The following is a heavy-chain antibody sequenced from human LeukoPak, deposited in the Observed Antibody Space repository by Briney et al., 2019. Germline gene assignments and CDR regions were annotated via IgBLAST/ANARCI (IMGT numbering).Heavy chain of an antibody. CDR1: GFNFNTYG. CDR2: IWHDGSDE. V-gene: IGHV3-33*01. D-gene: IGHD2-8*01. CDR3: AGEVVRDVSGVDYTWLDP. Sequence: GRSLRLSCAASGFNFNTYGMHWVRQTPGKGLEWVAVIWHDGSDEYYADSVKGRFTISRGNSKSLVYLQMDSLRDEDTAVYYCAGEVVRDVSGVDYTWLDPWGQGTLVFVS. J-gene: IGHJ5*02.